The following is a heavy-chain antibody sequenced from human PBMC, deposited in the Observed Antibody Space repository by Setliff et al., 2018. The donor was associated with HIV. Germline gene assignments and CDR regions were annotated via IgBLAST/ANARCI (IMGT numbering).Heavy chain of an antibody. V-gene: IGHV1-69*13. CDR3: ATAGEMATIGYSYYYMGV. Sequence: SVKVSCKASGGTFSRNAISWVRQAPGQGLEWIGGITPIFGTPKYGQKFQGRVTITADESRSTAYLELSSLRSEDTAVYYCATAGEMATIGYSYYYMGVWGKGTTVTVSS. CDR1: GGTFSRNA. J-gene: IGHJ6*03. CDR2: ITPIFGTP. D-gene: IGHD3-10*01.